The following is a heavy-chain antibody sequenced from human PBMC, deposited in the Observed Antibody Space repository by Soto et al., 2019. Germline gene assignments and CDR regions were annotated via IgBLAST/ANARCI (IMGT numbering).Heavy chain of an antibody. Sequence: QVHVVQSGAEVKKPGASVTVSCKTSGYSFRTYGITWVRQAPGQGLEWMGWISADIVNPIYAQKVQGRVIMTTDTSTSTAYMELRSLRFDDTAVYYCAREDRGQEYWGQGTLVIVSS. J-gene: IGHJ4*02. CDR1: GYSFRTYG. V-gene: IGHV1-18*04. D-gene: IGHD3-10*01. CDR3: AREDRGQEY. CDR2: ISADIVNP.